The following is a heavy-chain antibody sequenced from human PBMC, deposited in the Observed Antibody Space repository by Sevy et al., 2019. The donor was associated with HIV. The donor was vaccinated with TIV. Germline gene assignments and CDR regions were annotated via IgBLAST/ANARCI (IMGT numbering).Heavy chain of an antibody. CDR1: AFTFGDYC. J-gene: IGHJ4*02. CDR2: LKSDVYGGTV. CDR3: TRWKAAQSIFDY. D-gene: IGHD6-13*01. V-gene: IGHV3-49*04. Sequence: GGSLRLSCTASAFTFGDYCKSWVRQAPGKGLEWVAFLKSDVYGGTVDHAASVRGRFVNSRDDSKTIAYLQMNDLKTEDTGVYYCTRWKAAQSIFDYWGQGALVTVSS.